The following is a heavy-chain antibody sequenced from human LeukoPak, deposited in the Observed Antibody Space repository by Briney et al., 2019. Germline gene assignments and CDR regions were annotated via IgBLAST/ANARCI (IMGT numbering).Heavy chain of an antibody. Sequence: GGSLRLSCAASGFTFSSYSMNWVRQAPGKGREWVSYISSSSSTIYYADSVKGRFTISRDNAKNSLYLQMNSLRAEVTAVYYCARDSYCSGGSCYSMPLNWFDPWGQGTLVTVSS. CDR3: ARDSYCSGGSCYSMPLNWFDP. CDR1: GFTFSSYS. V-gene: IGHV3-48*01. CDR2: ISSSSSTI. D-gene: IGHD2-15*01. J-gene: IGHJ5*02.